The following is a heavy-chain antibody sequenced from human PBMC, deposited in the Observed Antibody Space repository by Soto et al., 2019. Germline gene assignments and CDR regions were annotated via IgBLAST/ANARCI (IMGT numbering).Heavy chain of an antibody. V-gene: IGHV4-59*08. CDR1: GGSINSYY. CDR3: ARRYGDSFDF. J-gene: IGHJ4*02. Sequence: QVQLQESGPGLVKPSETLSLTCTVSGGSINSYYWSWIRQPPGKGLEWIGYIYYSGSTNYNPSLKTRVTISVDTSKNQFSLKLSSVTAAATAVYYCARRYGDSFDFWGQGTLVTVSS. D-gene: IGHD4-17*01. CDR2: IYYSGST.